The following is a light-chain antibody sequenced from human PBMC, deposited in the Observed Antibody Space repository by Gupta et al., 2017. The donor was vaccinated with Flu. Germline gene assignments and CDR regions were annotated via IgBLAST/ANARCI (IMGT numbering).Light chain of an antibody. CDR3: QQRSNCPFT. J-gene: IGKJ4*01. CDR2: EGY. CDR1: QSVGGY. V-gene: IGKV3-11*01. Sequence: PVTLTLSRGERATLSCRASQSVGGYLDWFQQKPGQAPRLLIYEGYKRATGIPARFSDSGTETEFTLTISSLEPEDFGVYYCQQRSNCPFTFGRGTHVEIK.